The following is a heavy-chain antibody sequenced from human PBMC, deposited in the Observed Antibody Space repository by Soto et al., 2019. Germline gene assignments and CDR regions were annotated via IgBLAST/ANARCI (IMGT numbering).Heavy chain of an antibody. CDR3: VKGRGSSWYSGDAFDI. V-gene: IGHV3-64D*09. CDR2: ISSNGGST. CDR1: GFTFSSYA. D-gene: IGHD6-13*01. J-gene: IGHJ3*02. Sequence: GESLKISCSASGFTFSSYAMHWVRQAPGKGLEYVSAISSNGGSTYYADSVKGRFTISRDNSKNTLYLQMSSLRAEDTAVYYCVKGRGSSWYSGDAFDIWGQGTMVTVSS.